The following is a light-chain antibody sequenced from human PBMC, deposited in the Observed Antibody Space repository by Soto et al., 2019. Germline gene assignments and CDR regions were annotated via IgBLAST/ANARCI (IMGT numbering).Light chain of an antibody. J-gene: IGLJ2*01. V-gene: IGLV1-40*01. CDR2: GNS. CDR1: SSNIGAGYD. CDR3: QSYDSFGVV. Sequence: QSVLTQPPSVSGAPGQRVTISCTGSSSNIGAGYDVHWYQQLPGTAPKLLIYGNSNRPSGVPDRFSGSKSGTSASLAITGLQAEDEADYYCQSYDSFGVVFGGGTKLPVL.